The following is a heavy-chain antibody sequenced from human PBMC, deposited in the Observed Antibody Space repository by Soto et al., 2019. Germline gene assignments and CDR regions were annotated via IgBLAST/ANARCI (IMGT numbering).Heavy chain of an antibody. Sequence: QVQLLQSGAEVKKPVSSVKVSCKVSGDTLTSYGITWVRQAPGQGLEWMGWISAYNGNTNHAQKLQGRITMTTDKSTSTAYMALRSLRSDATAVYYCARVSAVAGIAFVSWGQGTMVTVSS. CDR3: ARVSAVAGIAFVS. D-gene: IGHD6-13*01. J-gene: IGHJ4*02. V-gene: IGHV1-18*01. CDR2: ISAYNGNT. CDR1: GDTLTSYG.